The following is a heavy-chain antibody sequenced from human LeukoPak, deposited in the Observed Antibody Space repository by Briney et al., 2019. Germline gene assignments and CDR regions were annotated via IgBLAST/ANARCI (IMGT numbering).Heavy chain of an antibody. D-gene: IGHD3-9*01. CDR2: ISGSGGST. J-gene: IGHJ4*02. V-gene: IGHV3-23*01. CDR1: GFTFSSYA. Sequence: KPGGSLRLSCAASGFTFSSYAMSWVRQAPGKGLGWVSGISGSGGSTYYADSGKGRFTISRDNSKNTLYLQMNSLRAEDTALYYCAKSRNFDWLPSDYWGQGTLVTVSS. CDR3: AKSRNFDWLPSDY.